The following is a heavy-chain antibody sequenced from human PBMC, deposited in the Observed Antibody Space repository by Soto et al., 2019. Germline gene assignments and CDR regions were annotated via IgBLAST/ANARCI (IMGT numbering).Heavy chain of an antibody. Sequence: GGSLRLSCTGSGFTFGNYGMHWVRQAPGKGLEWVASTSYDGNNKYYADSLKGRFTISRDNSKKMVYLQMTSLGPEDKAVYYCAKGGGSARDFDYWGQGALVTVSS. V-gene: IGHV3-30*18. J-gene: IGHJ4*02. CDR1: GFTFGNYG. CDR2: TSYDGNNK. CDR3: AKGGGSARDFDY. D-gene: IGHD1-26*01.